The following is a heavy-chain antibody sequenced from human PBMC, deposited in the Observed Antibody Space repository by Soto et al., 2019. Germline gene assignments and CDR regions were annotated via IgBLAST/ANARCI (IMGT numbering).Heavy chain of an antibody. D-gene: IGHD2-15*01. J-gene: IGHJ4*02. CDR2: IYSGGST. Sequence: GGSLRLSCAASGFTVSSNYMSWVRQAPGKGLEWVSVIYSGGSTYYADSVKGRFTISRDNSKNTLYLQMNSLRAEDTAVYYCARSLYGGNWFDYWGQGTLVTFSS. CDR3: ARSLYGGNWFDY. CDR1: GFTVSSNY. V-gene: IGHV3-66*01.